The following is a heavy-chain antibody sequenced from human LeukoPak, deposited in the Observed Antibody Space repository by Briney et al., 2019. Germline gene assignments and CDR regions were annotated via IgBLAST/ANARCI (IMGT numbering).Heavy chain of an antibody. CDR3: ARQSRDGSKNRGYYFDY. V-gene: IGHV5-51*01. Sequence: GESLKISCQVSGFIFTNYWIGWVRQMPGKGLESMGLIYPADSDTTYSPSFQGQVTISADRSISTVYLQWSSLKASDTAMYYCARQSRDGSKNRGYYFDYWGQGTLVAVSS. J-gene: IGHJ4*02. CDR1: GFIFTNYW. CDR2: IYPADSDT. D-gene: IGHD3-10*01.